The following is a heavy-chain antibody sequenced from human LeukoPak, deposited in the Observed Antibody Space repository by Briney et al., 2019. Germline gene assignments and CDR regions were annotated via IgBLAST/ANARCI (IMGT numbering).Heavy chain of an antibody. Sequence: GGSLRLSSAASGFTFSSYSMNWVRQAPGKGLEWVSSISSSSSYIYYADSVKGRFTISRDNAKNSLYLQMNSLRAEDTAVYYCARKGGYYGSGSYYKPLDYWGQGTLVTVSS. CDR3: ARKGGYYGSGSYYKPLDY. CDR1: GFTFSSYS. D-gene: IGHD3-10*01. J-gene: IGHJ4*02. V-gene: IGHV3-21*01. CDR2: ISSSSSYI.